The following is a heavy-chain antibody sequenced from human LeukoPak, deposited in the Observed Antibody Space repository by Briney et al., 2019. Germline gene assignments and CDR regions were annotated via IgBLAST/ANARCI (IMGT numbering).Heavy chain of an antibody. CDR1: GFNFSTYA. CDR2: ISGSSRAI. V-gene: IGHV3-48*01. Sequence: GGSLRLSCAASGFNFSTYAMNWVRQAPGKGLEWIAYISGSSRAIFYADSVKGRFTTSRDNAKRSLYLHMSSLRAEDTAVYYCGRNPFFYDNSGYYTLEDYWGQGTVVTVSS. J-gene: IGHJ4*02. CDR3: GRNPFFYDNSGYYTLEDY. D-gene: IGHD3-3*01.